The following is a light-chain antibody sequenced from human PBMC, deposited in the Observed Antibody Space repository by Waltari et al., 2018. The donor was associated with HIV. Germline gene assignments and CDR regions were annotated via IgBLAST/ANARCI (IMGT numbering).Light chain of an antibody. Sequence: QSALTQPHSVSGSPGQSLTISCTGTSSYVDTFVSWYQHHPGKAPKVIIYDVSKRPSGVPDRFSGSKSGNTVFLTISGLQAEDEADYHCCSHAGNLIFAFGTGTKVTVL. J-gene: IGLJ1*01. CDR3: CSHAGNLIFA. CDR1: SSYVDTF. CDR2: DVS. V-gene: IGLV2-11*01.